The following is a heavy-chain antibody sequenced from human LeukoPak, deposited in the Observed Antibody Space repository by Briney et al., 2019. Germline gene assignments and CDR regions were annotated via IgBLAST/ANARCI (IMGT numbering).Heavy chain of an antibody. CDR1: GGSISSSSYY. D-gene: IGHD3-9*01. Sequence: SETLSLTCTVSGGSISSSSYYWSWIRQPPGKGLEWIGYIYYSGSTNYNPSLKSRVTISVDTSKNQFSLKLSSVTAADTAVYYCARGLTGYYAYFDYWGQGTLVTVSS. V-gene: IGHV4-61*01. J-gene: IGHJ4*02. CDR3: ARGLTGYYAYFDY. CDR2: IYYSGST.